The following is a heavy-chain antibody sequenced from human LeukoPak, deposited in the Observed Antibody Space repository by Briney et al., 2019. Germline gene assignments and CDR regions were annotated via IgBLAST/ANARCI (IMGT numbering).Heavy chain of an antibody. CDR2: IYYNGCT. J-gene: IGHJ4*02. CDR1: VGSLSSYY. D-gene: IGHD4-17*01. V-gene: IGHV4-59*07. Sequence: PSDTLSLTCTVSVGSLSSYYWSWLRQPPGKGLEWIGYIYYNGCTNYNPSLKSRVTISVDTSKNQFSLKLSSVTAADTAVYYCARFGAYGDYGEYWGQGTLVTVSS. CDR3: ARFGAYGDYGEY.